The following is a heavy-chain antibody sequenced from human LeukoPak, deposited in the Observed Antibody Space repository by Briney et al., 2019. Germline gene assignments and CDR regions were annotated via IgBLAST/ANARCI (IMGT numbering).Heavy chain of an antibody. CDR1: GFTFNDYH. CDR2: ISGGAYTM. J-gene: IGHJ4*02. D-gene: IGHD2-21*01. Sequence: PGGSLRLSCGASGFTFNDYHMSWVRQAPGKGLEWVSSISGGAYTMHYADSVEGRFTISRDNAKNSLYLQMNSLRAEDTAVYYCARDGEVWYYFDYWGQGTPVTVSS. CDR3: ARDGEVWYYFDY. V-gene: IGHV3-11*04.